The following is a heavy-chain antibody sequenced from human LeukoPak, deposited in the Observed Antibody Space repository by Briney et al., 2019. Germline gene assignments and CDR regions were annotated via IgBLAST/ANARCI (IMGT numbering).Heavy chain of an antibody. CDR2: ISGSGGST. CDR1: GFTFSSYA. CDR3: AKSEDYDILTGYYPLDY. J-gene: IGHJ4*02. V-gene: IGHV3-23*01. Sequence: GGSLRLSCAASGFTFSSYAMSWVRQAPGKGLEWVSAISGSGGSTYYADSVKGQFTISRDNSKNTLYLQMNSLRAEDTAVYYCAKSEDYDILTGYYPLDYWGQGTLVTVSS. D-gene: IGHD3-9*01.